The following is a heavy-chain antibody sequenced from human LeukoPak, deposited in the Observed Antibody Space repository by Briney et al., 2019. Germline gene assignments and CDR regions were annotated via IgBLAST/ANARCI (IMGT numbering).Heavy chain of an antibody. J-gene: IGHJ6*02. Sequence: GASVKVSCKASGYTFTGYYMHWVRQAPGQGLEWMGWINPNSGGTNYAQKFQGRVTMTRDTSISTAYMELSRLRSDDTAVYYCARDLRIGPSERGIYYYYYGMDVWGQGTTVTVSS. CDR2: INPNSGGT. V-gene: IGHV1-2*02. CDR1: GYTFTGYY. CDR3: ARDLRIGPSERGIYYYYYGMDV. D-gene: IGHD2-15*01.